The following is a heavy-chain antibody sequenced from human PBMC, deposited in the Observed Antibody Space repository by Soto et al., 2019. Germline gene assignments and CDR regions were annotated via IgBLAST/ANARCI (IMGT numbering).Heavy chain of an antibody. CDR1: GFHFSTSN. Sequence: EVQLVESGGGLVNPGGSLRLSCVVSGFHFSTSNMNWVRQAPGNGLEWVSFISRSSTYIYYADSVKGRFTISRDDAENSLFLQMNRLRAEDTAVYYCARGVLPISSTSWFDPWGQGTLVTVSS. D-gene: IGHD3-16*01. J-gene: IGHJ5*02. CDR3: ARGVLPISSTSWFDP. CDR2: ISRSSTYI. V-gene: IGHV3-21*01.